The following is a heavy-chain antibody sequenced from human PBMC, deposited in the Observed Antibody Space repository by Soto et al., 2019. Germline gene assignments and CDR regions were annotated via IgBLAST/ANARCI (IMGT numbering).Heavy chain of an antibody. V-gene: IGHV1-69*13. CDR1: GGTFSSYR. J-gene: IGHJ1*01. CDR3: ARESGAKLSSS. D-gene: IGHD6-13*01. CDR2: IVPIYRTA. Sequence: GASVKVSCKASGGTFSSYRFNWVRQARGQGLEWLGGIVPIYRTADYAQKFQGRVTITADESTRTVYMELSSLKSQDTALYYCARESGAKLSSSWGPGTLVTVSS.